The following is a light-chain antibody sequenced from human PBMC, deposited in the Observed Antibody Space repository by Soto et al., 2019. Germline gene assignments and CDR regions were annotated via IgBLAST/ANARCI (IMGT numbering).Light chain of an antibody. Sequence: DIVLTQSPGTLSLSPGERASLSFRASQSVSSGHLAWYQQKPGQAPSLLIYVASSRATGIPDRFSGSGSGTDFTLTLSRLEPEDYAVYYFKQYGDXLWTFGQWTQV. CDR3: KQYGDXLWT. CDR2: VAS. J-gene: IGKJ1*01. CDR1: QSVSSGH. V-gene: IGKV3-20*01.